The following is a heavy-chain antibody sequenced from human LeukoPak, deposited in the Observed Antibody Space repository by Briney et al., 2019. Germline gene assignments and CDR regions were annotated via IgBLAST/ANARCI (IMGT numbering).Heavy chain of an antibody. D-gene: IGHD4-17*01. V-gene: IGHV3-23*01. CDR3: AKGARTMTTDY. Sequence: GGSLRLSCAASGFTFTTYWMHWVRQAPGKGLEWVSSISPYGDSTYYSDSVKGRFTISRDNSKNALYLQLNSLRAEDTAVYFCAKGARTMTTDYWGQGSLVTVSS. J-gene: IGHJ4*02. CDR2: ISPYGDST. CDR1: GFTFTTYW.